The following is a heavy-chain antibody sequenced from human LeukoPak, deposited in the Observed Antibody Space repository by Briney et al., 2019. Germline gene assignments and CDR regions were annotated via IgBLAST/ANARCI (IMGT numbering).Heavy chain of an antibody. CDR1: GFTFSSYS. CDR2: ISSSSSYI. Sequence: GGSLRLSCAASGFTFSSYSMNWVRQAPGKGLEWVSSISSSSSYIYYADSVKGRFTISRDNAKNSLYLQMNSLRAEDTAVYYCAKDLPTPYFDYWGQGTLVTVSS. V-gene: IGHV3-21*01. D-gene: IGHD2-2*01. J-gene: IGHJ4*02. CDR3: AKDLPTPYFDY.